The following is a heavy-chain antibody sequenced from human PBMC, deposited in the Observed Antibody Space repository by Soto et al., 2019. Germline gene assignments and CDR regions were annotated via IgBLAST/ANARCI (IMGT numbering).Heavy chain of an antibody. CDR1: GFTFSDSG. CDR2: IKPDESEK. J-gene: IGHJ5*02. V-gene: IGHV3-7*01. D-gene: IGHD4-4*01. CDR3: VRGGSNYAS. Sequence: EVQLVESGGGLVPPGGSLRLSCTASGFTFSDSGMTWVRQAPGKGLEWVARIKPDESEKKYADSVKGRFSISRDNAKNSMYLQMDSLRGEDTAVYYCVRGGSNYASWGQGTLVTVSS.